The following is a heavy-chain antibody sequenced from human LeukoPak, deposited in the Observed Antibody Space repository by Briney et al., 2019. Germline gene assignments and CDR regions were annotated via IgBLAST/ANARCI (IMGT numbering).Heavy chain of an antibody. Sequence: PGGSLRLSCAASGFSFSSYSISWVRQAPGKGLEWVSYISHTGDTQYYADSVKGRLTISRDNAKNSGYLQMNTLRAEDTAVYYCARGYSSGYYAPFFDYWGQGTLVTVSS. CDR3: ARGYSSGYYAPFFDY. D-gene: IGHD3-22*01. CDR2: ISHTGDTQ. CDR1: GFSFSSYS. J-gene: IGHJ4*02. V-gene: IGHV3-48*01.